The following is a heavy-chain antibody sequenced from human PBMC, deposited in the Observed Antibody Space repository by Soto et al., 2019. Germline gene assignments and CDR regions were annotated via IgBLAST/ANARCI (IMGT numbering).Heavy chain of an antibody. V-gene: IGHV3-7*01. CDR2: VNQDGGEI. CDR3: ARGRPVPY. CDR1: GFTFSSYW. Sequence: EVQLVESGGGLIEPGGSRRLSCAASGFTFSSYWMSWVREAPGKGLEWVTNVNQDGGEIFYVGSVKGRFTISRDNAMNSLYLQMNSLRAEDTAVYYCARGRPVPYWGQGTLVTVSS. D-gene: IGHD3-10*02. J-gene: IGHJ4*02.